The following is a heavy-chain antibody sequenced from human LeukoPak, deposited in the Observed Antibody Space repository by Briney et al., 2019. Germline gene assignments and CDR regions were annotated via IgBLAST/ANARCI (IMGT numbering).Heavy chain of an antibody. J-gene: IGHJ4*02. CDR3: ARHRAVPYYYGSGSYMFDY. CDR2: ISSSGSTI. Sequence: NLGGSLRLSCAASGFTFSDYYMSWIRQAPGKGLEWVSYISSSGSTIYYADSVKGRFTISRDNAKNSLYLQMNSLRAEDTAVYYCARHRAVPYYYGSGSYMFDYWGQGTLVTVSS. D-gene: IGHD3-10*01. V-gene: IGHV3-11*01. CDR1: GFTFSDYY.